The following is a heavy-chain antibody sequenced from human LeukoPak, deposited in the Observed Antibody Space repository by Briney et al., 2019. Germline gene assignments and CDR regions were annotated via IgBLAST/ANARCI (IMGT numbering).Heavy chain of an antibody. V-gene: IGHV3-30-3*01. CDR1: GFTFSNYG. Sequence: GGSLRLSCAASGFTFSNYGMNWVRQAPGKGLEWVAVISYDGSNKYYADSVKGRFTISRDNSKNTLYLQMNSLRAEDTAVYYCARDTSYHFDYWGQGTLVTVSS. J-gene: IGHJ4*02. CDR2: ISYDGSNK. CDR3: ARDTSYHFDY.